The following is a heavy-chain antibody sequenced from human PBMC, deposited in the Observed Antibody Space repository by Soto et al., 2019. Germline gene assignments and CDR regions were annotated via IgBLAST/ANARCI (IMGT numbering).Heavy chain of an antibody. J-gene: IGHJ6*02. CDR2: IWYDGSNK. Sequence: GGSLRLSCAASGFTFSSYGMHWVRQAPGKGLEWVAVIWYDGSNKYYADSVKGRFTISRDNSKNTLYLQMNSLRAEDTAVYYCARRRSAVAAPSSYCMDVWGQGTTGTVSS. CDR1: GFTFSSYG. CDR3: ARRRSAVAAPSSYCMDV. D-gene: IGHD6-19*01. V-gene: IGHV3-33*01.